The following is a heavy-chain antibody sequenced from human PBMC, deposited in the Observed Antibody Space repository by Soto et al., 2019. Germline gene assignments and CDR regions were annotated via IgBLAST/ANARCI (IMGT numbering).Heavy chain of an antibody. CDR1: GFTFSSYW. CDR2: INSDGSST. J-gene: IGHJ6*03. D-gene: IGHD5-12*01. V-gene: IGHV3-74*01. Sequence: EVQLVESGGGLVQPGGSLRLSCAASGFTFSSYWMHWVRQAPGKGLVWVSRINSDGSSTSYADSVKGRFTISRDNAKNTLYLQMNSLRAEDTAVYDCARGIVGYSGYDTYYYYMDVWGKGTTVTVSS. CDR3: ARGIVGYSGYDTYYYYMDV.